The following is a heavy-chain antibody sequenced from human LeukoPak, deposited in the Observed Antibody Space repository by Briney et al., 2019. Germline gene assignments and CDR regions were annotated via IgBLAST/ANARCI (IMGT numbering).Heavy chain of an antibody. D-gene: IGHD1-14*01. CDR3: ARGVEPLAANTLAY. V-gene: IGHV3-53*01. CDR1: GFAVSSNY. J-gene: IGHJ4*02. CDR2: LYSDGNT. Sequence: GGSLRLSCAASGFAVSSNYMSWVRQAPGKGLEWVSVLYSDGNTKYADSVQGRFTISRDNSKNTLYLEMNSLSPDDTAVYYCARGVEPLAANTLAYWGQGTLVTVSS.